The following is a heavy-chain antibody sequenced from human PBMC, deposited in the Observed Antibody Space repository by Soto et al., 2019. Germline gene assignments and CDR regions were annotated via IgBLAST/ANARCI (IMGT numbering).Heavy chain of an antibody. CDR2: IKQDGGVK. V-gene: IGHV3-7*01. CDR1: GFSFRSYW. J-gene: IGHJ4*02. CDR3: AKYSGYDLDY. D-gene: IGHD5-12*01. Sequence: EVQLVESGGGLVQPGGSLRLSCAASGFSFRSYWMSWVRQAPGKGLEWVANIKQDGGVKYYVDSVKGRFTISRDNAKNSVYLQMNSLRAEDTAVYYCAKYSGYDLDYWGQGTLVTVSS.